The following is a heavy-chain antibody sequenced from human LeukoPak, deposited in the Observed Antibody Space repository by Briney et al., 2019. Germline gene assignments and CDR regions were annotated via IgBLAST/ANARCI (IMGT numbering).Heavy chain of an antibody. Sequence: PGRSLRLSCAASGFTFSDYYMSWIRQAPGKGLEWVSYISSSGSTIYYADSVKGRFTISRDNAKNSLYLQMNSLRAEDTAVYYCVVVVVADAFDIWGQGTMVTVSS. V-gene: IGHV3-11*01. CDR1: GFTFSDYY. D-gene: IGHD2-15*01. CDR3: VVVVVADAFDI. J-gene: IGHJ3*02. CDR2: ISSSGSTI.